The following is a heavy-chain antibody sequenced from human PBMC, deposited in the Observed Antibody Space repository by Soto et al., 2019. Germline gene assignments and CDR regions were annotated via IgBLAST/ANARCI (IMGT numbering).Heavy chain of an antibody. CDR2: LSGSGTST. CDR3: AKVTTNGGSFNPSDS. D-gene: IGHD4-4*01. Sequence: PGGSLRLSCAASGFSFVNYAMNWVRQAPGKGLGWVSGLSGSGTSTYYADSVKGRFTISRDNSRDTLFLQMNSLTADDTAVYYCAKVTTNGGSFNPSDSWGPGAIVTVST. V-gene: IGHV3-23*01. CDR1: GFSFVNYA. J-gene: IGHJ4*02.